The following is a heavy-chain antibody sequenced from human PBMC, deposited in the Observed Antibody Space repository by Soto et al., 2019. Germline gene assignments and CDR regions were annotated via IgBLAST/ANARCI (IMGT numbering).Heavy chain of an antibody. CDR2: ISYDGSSK. CDR1: GFTFSSYA. CDR3: ARDYYRFNSGYGFSMDV. V-gene: IGHV3-30-3*01. J-gene: IGHJ6*02. Sequence: ESGGGVVQPGRSLRLSCAASGFTFSSYAMHWVRQAPGMGLEWVAVISYDGSSKYYADSVKGRFTISRDNSKNTLYLQMNSLRAEDTAVYYCARDYYRFNSGYGFSMDVWGQGTTVTVSS. D-gene: IGHD5-12*01.